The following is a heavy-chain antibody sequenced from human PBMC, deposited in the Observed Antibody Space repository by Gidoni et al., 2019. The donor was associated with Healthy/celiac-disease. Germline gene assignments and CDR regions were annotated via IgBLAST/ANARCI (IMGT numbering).Heavy chain of an antibody. J-gene: IGHJ3*02. D-gene: IGHD3-9*01. Sequence: EVQLVESGGGLVQPGGSLRLSCAASGFTFSSYEMNWVRQAPGKGLEWVSYISSSGSTIYYADSVKGRFTISRDNAKNSLYLQMNSLRAEDTAVYYCARDQPNYDILTGKRPGAFDIWGQGTMVTVSS. V-gene: IGHV3-48*03. CDR2: ISSSGSTI. CDR3: ARDQPNYDILTGKRPGAFDI. CDR1: GFTFSSYE.